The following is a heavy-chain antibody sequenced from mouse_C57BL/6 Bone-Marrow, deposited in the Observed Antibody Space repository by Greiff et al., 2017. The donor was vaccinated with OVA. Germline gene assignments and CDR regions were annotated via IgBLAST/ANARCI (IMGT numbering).Heavy chain of an antibody. V-gene: IGHV1-81*01. Sequence: VQVVESGAELARPGASVKLSCKASGYTFTSYGISWVKQRTGQGLEWIGEIYPRSGNTYYNEKFKGKATLTADKSSSTAYMELRSLTSEDSAVYFCARPSYYGNWFAYWGQGTLVTVSA. CDR2: IYPRSGNT. CDR3: ARPSYYGNWFAY. CDR1: GYTFTSYG. J-gene: IGHJ3*01. D-gene: IGHD2-1*01.